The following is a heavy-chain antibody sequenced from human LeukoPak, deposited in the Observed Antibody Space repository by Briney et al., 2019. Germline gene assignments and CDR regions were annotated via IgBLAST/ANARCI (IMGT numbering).Heavy chain of an antibody. CDR2: LFGGGNT. V-gene: IGHV3-53*01. CDR1: GLTVSTSY. Sequence: GGSLRLSCAASGLTVSTSYMNWVRQAPGKGLEGISVLFGGGNTYYAVSVKGRFTISRDNSKNTLYLSMNSLRGEDTAVYYCAGGDFDYWGQGTLVTVSS. CDR3: AGGDFDY. J-gene: IGHJ4*02.